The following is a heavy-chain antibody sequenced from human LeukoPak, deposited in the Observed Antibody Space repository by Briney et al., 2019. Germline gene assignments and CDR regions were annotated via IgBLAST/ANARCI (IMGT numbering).Heavy chain of an antibody. CDR2: INPTGTGT. V-gene: IGHV1-46*01. CDR1: GYTFSNYY. CDR3: AREESGGYFDY. J-gene: IGHJ4*02. D-gene: IGHD2-8*02. Sequence: ASVNVSCKASGYTFSNYYMHWVRQAPGQGLEGMGLINPTGTGTNYAQKFRGRVTLTRDTSTTTVYMELSSLRSEDSAVYYCAREESGGYFDYWGQGTLVTVSS.